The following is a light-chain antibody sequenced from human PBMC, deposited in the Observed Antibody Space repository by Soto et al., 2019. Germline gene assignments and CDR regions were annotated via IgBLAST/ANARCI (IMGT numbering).Light chain of an antibody. J-gene: IGKJ5*01. CDR3: QQYDNWPIT. V-gene: IGKV3-15*01. CDR2: GAS. CDR1: QSVSSN. Sequence: EMVMTQSPATLSVSPGERATLSCRASQSVSSNLAGYQQKPGQAPRLLIYGASSRATGIPARFSGSESGTEFTLTISSLQSEDFAVYYCQQYDNWPITFGQGTRLEIK.